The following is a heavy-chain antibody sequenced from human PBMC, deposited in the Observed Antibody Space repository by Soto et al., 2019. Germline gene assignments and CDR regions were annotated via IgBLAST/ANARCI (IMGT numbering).Heavy chain of an antibody. J-gene: IGHJ5*02. Sequence: QVHLVQSGAEVKKPGASVMVSCKASGYTFTNYAIHWVRQAPGHRLEWMGWINAGNGNTAYSQKFQGRVTITRDTSASTAYMDLGSLTSEDTAVYYCARDRGGSLESASWGQGTLVTVSA. CDR3: ARDRGGSLESAS. D-gene: IGHD3-3*01. CDR2: INAGNGNT. V-gene: IGHV1-3*01. CDR1: GYTFTNYA.